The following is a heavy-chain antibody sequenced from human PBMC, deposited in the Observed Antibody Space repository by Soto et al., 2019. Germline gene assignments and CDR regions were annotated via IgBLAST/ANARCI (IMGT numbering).Heavy chain of an antibody. CDR2: ISGSGGST. CDR3: AKESIAEPYGMDV. D-gene: IGHD6-6*01. V-gene: IGHV3-23*01. Sequence: VGSLRLSCAASGFTFSSYAMSWVRQAPGKGLEWVSAISGSGGSTYYADSVKGRFTISRDNSKNTLYLQMNSLRAEGTAVYYCAKESIAEPYGMDVWGQGTTVTVSS. J-gene: IGHJ6*02. CDR1: GFTFSSYA.